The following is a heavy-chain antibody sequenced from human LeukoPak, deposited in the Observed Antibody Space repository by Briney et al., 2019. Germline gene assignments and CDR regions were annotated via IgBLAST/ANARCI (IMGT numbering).Heavy chain of an antibody. Sequence: PGRSLRLSCAASGFTFDDYAMHWVRQAPGKGLEWVSGISWNSGSIGYADSVKGRFTISGDNAKNSLYLQMNSLRAEDTALYYCAKEDFSGSFDYWGQGTLVTVSS. CDR1: GFTFDDYA. CDR3: AKEDFSGSFDY. D-gene: IGHD2-15*01. V-gene: IGHV3-9*01. J-gene: IGHJ4*02. CDR2: ISWNSGSI.